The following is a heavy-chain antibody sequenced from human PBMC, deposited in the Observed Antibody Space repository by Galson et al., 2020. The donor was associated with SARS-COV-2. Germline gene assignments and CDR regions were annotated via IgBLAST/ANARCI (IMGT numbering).Heavy chain of an antibody. CDR1: GFTFSSYA. J-gene: IGHJ4*02. CDR3: ARDFLEYGYYYLDY. Sequence: GESLKISCAASGFTFSSYAMHWVRQAPGKGLEWVAVTSYDGSNKYFAGSVKGRFTISRDNSKNTVYLQMNSLREDDTAVYYCARDFLEYGYYYLDYWGQGTLVTVSS. CDR2: TSYDGSNK. V-gene: IGHV3-30*04. D-gene: IGHD2-2*03.